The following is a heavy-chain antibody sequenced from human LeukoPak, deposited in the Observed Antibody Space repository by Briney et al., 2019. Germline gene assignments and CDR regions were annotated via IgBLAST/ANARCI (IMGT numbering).Heavy chain of an antibody. J-gene: IGHJ5*02. CDR3: AVSNGGYGP. V-gene: IGHV3-74*01. CDR2: INSDGTTT. CDR1: AFNFTAYW. D-gene: IGHD5-12*01. Sequence: QAGGSLGLSCASSAFNFTAYWMHWVRQDPRQGLLWVARINSDGTTTNYADSVKGRFTISRDNAKNTLFLQMNSLRAEDTAVYLCAVSNGGYGPWGQGALVTVSS.